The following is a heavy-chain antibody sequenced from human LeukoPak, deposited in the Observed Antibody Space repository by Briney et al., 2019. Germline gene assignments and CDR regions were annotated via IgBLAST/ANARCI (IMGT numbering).Heavy chain of an antibody. CDR2: ISSSSSYI. CDR3: ARDLGYCSSTNCLDAFDI. J-gene: IGHJ3*02. CDR1: GFTFSSYS. Sequence: GGSLRLSCAASGFTFSSYSMNWVRQAPGKGLEWVSSISSSSSYIYYADSVKGRFTISRDNAKNSLYLQMNSLRAEDTAVYYCARDLGYCSSTNCLDAFDIWGQGTMDTVSS. D-gene: IGHD2-2*01. V-gene: IGHV3-21*01.